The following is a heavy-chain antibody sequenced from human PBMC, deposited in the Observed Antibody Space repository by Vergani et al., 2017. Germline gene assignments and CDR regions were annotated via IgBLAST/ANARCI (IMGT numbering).Heavy chain of an antibody. D-gene: IGHD2-2*01. CDR1: GGSISSSSYY. V-gene: IGHV4-39*07. Sequence: QVQLQESGPGLVKPSETLSLTCTVSGGSISSSSYYWGWIRQPPGKGLEWIGSIYYSGSTYYNPSLKSRVTISVDTSKNQFSLKLRSVTAADTAVYYCARDLSDIVVVPAALDNWFDPWGQGTLVTVSS. CDR2: IYYSGST. J-gene: IGHJ5*02. CDR3: ARDLSDIVVVPAALDNWFDP.